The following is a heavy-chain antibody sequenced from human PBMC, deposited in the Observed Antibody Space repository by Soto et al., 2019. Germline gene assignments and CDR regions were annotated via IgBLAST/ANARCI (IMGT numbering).Heavy chain of an antibody. Sequence: GSLRLSCAASGFTFSSYAMSWVRQAPGKGLEWVSYISSSSSTIYYADSVKGRFTISRDNAKNSLYLQMNSLRAEDTAVYYCAREGSGYDSDYYYYYMDVWGKGTTVTVSS. V-gene: IGHV3-48*01. J-gene: IGHJ6*03. D-gene: IGHD5-12*01. CDR2: ISSSSSTI. CDR3: AREGSGYDSDYYYYYMDV. CDR1: GFTFSSYA.